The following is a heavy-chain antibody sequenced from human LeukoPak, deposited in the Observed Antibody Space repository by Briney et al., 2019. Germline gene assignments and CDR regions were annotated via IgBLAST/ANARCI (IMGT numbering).Heavy chain of an antibody. J-gene: IGHJ4*02. CDR1: AFTFSSYW. CDR3: ARADYRGNYLVY. Sequence: GGSLRLSCAASAFTFSSYWMHWVRQAPGKGLVWVSRFNSDGSTTTYADSVKGRFTISRDNAKNTLYLQMNSLRAEDTAVYYCARADYRGNYLVYWGQGTLVTVSS. CDR2: FNSDGSTT. V-gene: IGHV3-74*01. D-gene: IGHD1-26*01.